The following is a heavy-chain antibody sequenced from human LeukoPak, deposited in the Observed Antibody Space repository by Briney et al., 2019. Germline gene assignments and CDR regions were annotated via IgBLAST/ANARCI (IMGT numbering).Heavy chain of an antibody. J-gene: IGHJ4*02. CDR1: GGSISSYY. V-gene: IGHV4-59*01. D-gene: IGHD3-10*01. CDR2: IYYSGST. Sequence: SETLSLTCTVSGGSISSYYWSWIRQPPGKGLEWIGYIYYSGSTNYNPSLKSRVTISVDTSKSQFSLKLSSVTAADTAVYYCARGLWFGEKGVDYWGQGTLVTVSS. CDR3: ARGLWFGEKGVDY.